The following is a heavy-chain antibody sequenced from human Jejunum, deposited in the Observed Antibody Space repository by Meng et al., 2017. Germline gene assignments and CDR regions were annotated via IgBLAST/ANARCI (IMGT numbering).Heavy chain of an antibody. D-gene: IGHD3-10*02. J-gene: IGHJ4*02. V-gene: IGHV4-39*01. CDR1: GDSITSGSYY. Sequence: QLQLQESGPGRGKPAETLALPCTVSGDSITSGSYYWAWIRQPPGTGLEWIGSIQHSGSTYYNPSLKSRVSLSVDRSKNQFSLNLNSVAAADTAVYYCARLTYVRYFDYWGQGTLVTVSS. CDR3: ARLTYVRYFDY. CDR2: IQHSGST.